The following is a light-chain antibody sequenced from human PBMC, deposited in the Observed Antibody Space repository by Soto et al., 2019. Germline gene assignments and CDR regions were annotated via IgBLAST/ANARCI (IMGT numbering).Light chain of an antibody. CDR2: GAS. Sequence: EIVMTQYLATLSVSPGERATLSCRSSQSVSTYLAWYQQKPGQAPRLLXYGASTRATGIPARFSGSGSGTEFTLTISSLQSEDFAIYYCQQYHNYPPITFGQGTRLEI. J-gene: IGKJ5*01. CDR3: QQYHNYPPIT. CDR1: QSVSTY. V-gene: IGKV3D-15*01.